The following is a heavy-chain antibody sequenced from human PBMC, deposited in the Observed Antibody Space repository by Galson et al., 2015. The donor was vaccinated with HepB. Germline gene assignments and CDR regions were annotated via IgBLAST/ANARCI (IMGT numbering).Heavy chain of an antibody. CDR3: ARRSSTVVTPLLH. CDR1: GGSISRYF. J-gene: IGHJ4*02. CDR2: ISHSGST. V-gene: IGHV4-59*08. Sequence: ETLSLTCPVSGGSISRYFWSWIRQPPGKGLEWIGYISHSGSTMYNPSLKSRVTISVDTSKNRFSLRLSSVTAADTAVYYCARRSSTVVTPLLHWGRGTLVSVSS. D-gene: IGHD4-23*01.